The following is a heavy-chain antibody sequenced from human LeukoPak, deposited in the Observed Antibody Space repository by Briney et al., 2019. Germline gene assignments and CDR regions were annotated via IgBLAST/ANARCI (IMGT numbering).Heavy chain of an antibody. CDR1: GFTFSNYA. D-gene: IGHD3-9*01. V-gene: IGHV3-23*01. CDR2: ITGGGSGI. CDR3: AKWGGYDVLTGYYVSDY. Sequence: GGSLRLSCAASGFTFSNYAMSWVRQAPGKGLEWVSAITGGGSGIYYADSMKSRFTISRDNSKNTLYLQINSLRAEDTAVYYCAKWGGYDVLTGYYVSDYWGQGTLVTVSS. J-gene: IGHJ4*02.